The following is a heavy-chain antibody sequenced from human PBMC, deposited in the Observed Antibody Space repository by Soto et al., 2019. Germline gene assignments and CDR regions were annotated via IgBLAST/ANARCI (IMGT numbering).Heavy chain of an antibody. Sequence: GGSLRLSCAASGFTFSSYAMHWVRQAPGKGLEWVAVISYDGSNKYYADSVKGRFTISRDNSKNTLYLQMNSLRAEDTAVYYCATPPGIAAASAYYFDYWGQGTLVTVSS. CDR2: ISYDGSNK. CDR3: ATPPGIAAASAYYFDY. J-gene: IGHJ4*02. D-gene: IGHD6-13*01. CDR1: GFTFSSYA. V-gene: IGHV3-30-3*01.